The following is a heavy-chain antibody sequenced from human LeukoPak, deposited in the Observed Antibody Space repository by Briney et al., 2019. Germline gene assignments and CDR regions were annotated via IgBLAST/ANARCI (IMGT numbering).Heavy chain of an antibody. Sequence: GGSLRLSCAASGFTFSSYAMSWVRQAPGKGLEWVSAISGSGGSTYYADSVKGRFTISRDNSKNTLYLQMSSLRAEDTAVYYCAKTIWVTIFWLGGTPSEKRIYWGQGTLVTVSS. CDR2: ISGSGGST. D-gene: IGHD3-9*01. CDR1: GFTFSSYA. J-gene: IGHJ4*02. CDR3: AKTIWVTIFWLGGTPSEKRIY. V-gene: IGHV3-23*01.